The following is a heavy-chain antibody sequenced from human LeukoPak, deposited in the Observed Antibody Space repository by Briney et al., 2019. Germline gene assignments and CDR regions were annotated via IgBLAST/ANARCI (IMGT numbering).Heavy chain of an antibody. J-gene: IGHJ4*02. D-gene: IGHD1-26*01. Sequence: GGSLRLSCAASGFTLSNYGMHWVRQAPGKGLEWVAILFSDGINKYYGDSVRGRFTISRDISKNTLYLQMNSLRVEDTAIYYCATHRGNFYCGHLESWGQGTLITVSS. V-gene: IGHV3-33*01. CDR2: LFSDGINK. CDR3: ATHRGNFYCGHLES. CDR1: GFTLSNYG.